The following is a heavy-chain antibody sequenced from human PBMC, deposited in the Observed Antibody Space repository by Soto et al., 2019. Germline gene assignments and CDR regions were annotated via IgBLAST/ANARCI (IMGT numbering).Heavy chain of an antibody. D-gene: IGHD5-12*01. V-gene: IGHV4-59*01. J-gene: IGHJ5*02. CDR3: ARYQWLRLGWLAP. Sequence: SETLSLTRTVSGGSISSYCWSWIRQPPGKGLEWIGYIYYSGSTNYNPSLKSRVTISVDTSKNQFSLKLSSVTAADTAVYYCARYQWLRLGWLAPPARGSPVPVSS. CDR2: IYYSGST. CDR1: GGSISSYC.